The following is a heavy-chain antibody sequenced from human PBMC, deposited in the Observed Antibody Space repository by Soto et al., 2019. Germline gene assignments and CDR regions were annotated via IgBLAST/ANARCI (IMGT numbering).Heavy chain of an antibody. CDR1: GGSFSGYY. V-gene: IGHV4-34*01. CDR2: INHSGST. J-gene: IGHJ6*02. Sequence: QVQLQQWGAGLLKPSETLSLTCAVYGGSFSGYYWSWIRQPPGKGLEWIGEINHSGSTNYNPSLKSXXXISVDTSKNQXXLXLXXVTAADTAVYYCARGLDGDYVLAGRKRYYYYGMDVWGQGTTVTVSS. CDR3: ARGLDGDYVLAGRKRYYYYGMDV. D-gene: IGHD4-17*01.